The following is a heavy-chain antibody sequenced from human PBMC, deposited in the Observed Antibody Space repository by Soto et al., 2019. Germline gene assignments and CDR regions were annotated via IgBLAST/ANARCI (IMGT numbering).Heavy chain of an antibody. CDR1: GFTFSSYS. Sequence: PGGSLRLSCAASGFTFSSYSMNWVRQAPGKGLEWVSYISSSSSTIYYADSVKGRFTISRDNSKNTLYLQMGSLRAEDMAVYYCARGSSYGPTPPDYWGQGTLVTVSS. CDR3: ARGSSYGPTPPDY. CDR2: ISSSSSTI. V-gene: IGHV3-48*01. D-gene: IGHD5-18*01. J-gene: IGHJ4*02.